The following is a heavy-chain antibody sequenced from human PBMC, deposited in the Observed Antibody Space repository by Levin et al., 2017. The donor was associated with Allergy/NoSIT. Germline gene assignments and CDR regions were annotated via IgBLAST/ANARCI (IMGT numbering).Heavy chain of an antibody. CDR2: IYYSGST. CDR3: ARFPSICGDCHWKAFDI. J-gene: IGHJ3*02. CDR1: GGSISSYY. Sequence: GSLRLSCTVSGGSISSYYWSWIRQPPGKGLEWIGYIYYSGSTNYNPSLKSRVTISVDTSKNQFSLKLSSVTAADTAVYYCARFPSICGDCHWKAFDIWGQGTMVTVSS. D-gene: IGHD2-21*02. V-gene: IGHV4-59*01.